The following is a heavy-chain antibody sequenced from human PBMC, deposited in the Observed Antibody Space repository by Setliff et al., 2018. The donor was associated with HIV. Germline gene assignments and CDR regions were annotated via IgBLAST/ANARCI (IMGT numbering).Heavy chain of an antibody. CDR2: IYSDDTT. J-gene: IGHJ3*02. D-gene: IGHD2-8*01. V-gene: IGHV3-53*01. CDR3: TRSFVVMVAPDAFDI. Sequence: PGGSLRLSCAASGLNVSVNYMSWVRQAPGKGLEWVSIIYSDDTTYYGYSVKGRFTVSRDTVKNTVYLQMNSLRVEDTATYYCTRSFVVMVAPDAFDIWGQGTMVTVSS. CDR1: GLNVSVNY.